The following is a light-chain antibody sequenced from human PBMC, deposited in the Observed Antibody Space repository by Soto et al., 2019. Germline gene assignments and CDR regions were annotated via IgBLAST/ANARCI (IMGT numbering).Light chain of an antibody. Sequence: ALTQPASVSGSPGQSITISCTGTSSDVGAYKYVSWFQQHPGKAPKLMIYEVTNRPSGVSNRFSGSKSGNTASLTISGLQPEDEADYYCSSYSTSSTHVFGTGTKVTVL. CDR2: EVT. CDR3: SSYSTSSTHV. CDR1: SSDVGAYKY. V-gene: IGLV2-14*03. J-gene: IGLJ1*01.